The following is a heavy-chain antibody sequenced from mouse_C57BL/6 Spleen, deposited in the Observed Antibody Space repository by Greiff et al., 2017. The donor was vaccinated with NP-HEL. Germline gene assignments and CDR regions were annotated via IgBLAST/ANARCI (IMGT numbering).Heavy chain of an antibody. D-gene: IGHD4-1*01. CDR3: ARNWGRFDY. V-gene: IGHV1-61*01. CDR2: IYPSDSET. J-gene: IGHJ2*01. Sequence: VKLQQPGAELVRPGSSVKLSCKASGYTFTSYWMDWVKQRPGQGLEWIGNIYPSDSETHYNQKFKDKATLTVDKSSSTAYMQLSSLTSEDSAVYYCARNWGRFDYWGQGTTLTVSS. CDR1: GYTFTSYW.